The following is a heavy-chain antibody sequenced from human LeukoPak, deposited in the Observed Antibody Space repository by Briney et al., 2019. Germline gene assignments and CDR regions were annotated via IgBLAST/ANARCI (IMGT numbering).Heavy chain of an antibody. V-gene: IGHV3-30-3*01. D-gene: IGHD3-16*01. CDR3: ARVGVSDAFDI. CDR1: GFTFSSYA. CDR2: ISYDGSNK. J-gene: IGHJ3*02. Sequence: GGSLRPSCAASGFTFSSYAMHWVRQAPGKGLEWVAVISYDGSNKYYADSVKGRFTISRDNSKNTLYLQMNSLRAEDTAVYYCARVGVSDAFDIWGQGTMVTVSS.